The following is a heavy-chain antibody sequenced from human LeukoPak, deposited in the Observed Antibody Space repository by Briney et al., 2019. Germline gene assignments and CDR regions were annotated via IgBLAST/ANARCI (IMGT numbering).Heavy chain of an antibody. V-gene: IGHV3-30*04. J-gene: IGHJ4*02. CDR2: ISYDGSNK. CDR1: GFTFGSFA. D-gene: IGHD2-21*02. CDR3: ASHYCGGDCYSLRSFDY. Sequence: PGGSLRLSCAASGFTFGSFALHWVRQAPGKGLEWVAFISYDGSNKYYADSVKGRFTISRDNSKNTLSLQMNSLRPEDTAVYYCASHYCGGDCYSLRSFDYWGQGTLVTVSS.